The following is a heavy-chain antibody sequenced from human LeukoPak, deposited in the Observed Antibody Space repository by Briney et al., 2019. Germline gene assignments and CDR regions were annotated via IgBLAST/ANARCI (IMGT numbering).Heavy chain of an antibody. Sequence: PGGSLRLSCEASGFTVSSSYMSWVRRAPGKWLEWGSVIYSGGSTDYKDSVKDRFIISRDNSKNTLYLQMNSLRAEDTAVYYCAKGPVSAIVGATTLDYWGQGTLVTVSS. V-gene: IGHV3-66*01. CDR3: AKGPVSAIVGATTLDY. CDR1: GFTVSSSY. D-gene: IGHD1-26*01. CDR2: IYSGGST. J-gene: IGHJ4*02.